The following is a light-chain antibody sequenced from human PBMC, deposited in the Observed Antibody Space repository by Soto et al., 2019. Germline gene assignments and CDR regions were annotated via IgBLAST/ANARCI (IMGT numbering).Light chain of an antibody. CDR2: NDN. CDR3: AAWDDSLNARGV. V-gene: IGLV1-44*01. J-gene: IGLJ3*02. Sequence: QPVLTQPPSASGIPGQRVTISCSGSRSNIGSNAVSWYQQLPGTAPKLLIYNDNQRPSGVPDRFSASKSGTSASLAISGLQSEDEADYYCAAWDDSLNARGVFGGGTKLTVL. CDR1: RSNIGSNA.